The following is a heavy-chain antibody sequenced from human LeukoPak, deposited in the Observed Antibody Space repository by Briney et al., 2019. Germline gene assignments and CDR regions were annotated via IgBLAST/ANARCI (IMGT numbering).Heavy chain of an antibody. J-gene: IGHJ4*02. Sequence: GGSLRLSCAASGFTFSSYALSWVRQPPGKGLEWVSVISASGGNTYYADSVKGRFTISRDNSKNTLYLQMNSLRAEDTAVYSCARASGPFDYWGQGTLVTVSS. CDR3: ARASGPFDY. CDR2: ISASGGNT. D-gene: IGHD3-10*01. CDR1: GFTFSSYA. V-gene: IGHV3-23*01.